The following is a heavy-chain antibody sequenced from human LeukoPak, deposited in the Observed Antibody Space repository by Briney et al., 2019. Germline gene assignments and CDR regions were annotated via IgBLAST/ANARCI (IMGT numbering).Heavy chain of an antibody. J-gene: IGHJ4*02. CDR1: GFTFSSYS. V-gene: IGHV3-21*01. Sequence: PGGSLRLSCAASGFTFSSYSMNWLRQAPGKGLEWVSSISDTSRYIYYADSVKGRFTISRDNAKNSLFLQMNSRRAEDTAVYYCAREIAAAFFDYWGQGTLVTVPS. CDR2: ISDTSRYI. D-gene: IGHD6-13*01. CDR3: AREIAAAFFDY.